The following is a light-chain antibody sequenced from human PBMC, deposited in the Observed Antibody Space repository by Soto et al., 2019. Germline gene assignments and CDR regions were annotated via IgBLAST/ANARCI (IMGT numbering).Light chain of an antibody. CDR3: QQSYSTPWT. CDR1: QSISSY. V-gene: IGKV1-39*01. CDR2: AAS. J-gene: IGKJ1*01. Sequence: IWMTQSPXLLSASTGDRVTITCRASQSISSYLNWYQQKPGKAPKLLIYAASSLQSGVPSRFSGSGSGTDFTLTISSLQPEDFATYYCQQSYSTPWTFGQGTKVDI.